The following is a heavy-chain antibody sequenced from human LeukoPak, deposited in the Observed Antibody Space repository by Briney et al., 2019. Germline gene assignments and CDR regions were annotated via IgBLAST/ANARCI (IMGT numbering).Heavy chain of an antibody. CDR1: GFTFSTYA. D-gene: IGHD1-26*01. Sequence: GGSLRLSCAASGFTFSTYAMSWVRQAPGKGLEWVSSISASGGSTYYADSVKGRFTISRDNSKNTLYLQMNSLRAEDTAVYYCAKPPPYSGSYPTNAFDIWGQGTMVTVSS. J-gene: IGHJ3*02. CDR2: ISASGGST. V-gene: IGHV3-23*01. CDR3: AKPPPYSGSYPTNAFDI.